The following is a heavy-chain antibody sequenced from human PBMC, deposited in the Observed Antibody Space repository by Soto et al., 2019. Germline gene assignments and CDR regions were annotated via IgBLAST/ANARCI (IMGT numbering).Heavy chain of an antibody. CDR1: GLIFSSYA. Sequence: GGSLRLSCAASGLIFSSYAMSWVRQAPGKGLDWVSGISASGDNAYYPDSVKGRFTISRDNSKNTLYLQMNNLRAEDTAVYYCADGGEWSFNFVYWGQGTLVTVSS. CDR2: ISASGDNA. D-gene: IGHD3-3*01. V-gene: IGHV3-23*01. J-gene: IGHJ4*02. CDR3: ADGGEWSFNFVY.